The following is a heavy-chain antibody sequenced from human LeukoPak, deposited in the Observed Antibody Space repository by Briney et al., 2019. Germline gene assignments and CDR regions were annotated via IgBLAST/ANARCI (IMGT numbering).Heavy chain of an antibody. CDR3: VTDRSGSYDY. V-gene: IGHV4-59*01. J-gene: IGHJ4*02. CDR2: IYYSGST. Sequence: SETLSLTCTVSGGSISSYYWSWIRQPPGKGLEWIGYIYYSGSTNYNPSLKSRVTISVDTSKNQFSLKLSSVTAADTAVYYCVTDRSGSYDYWGQGILVTVSS. CDR1: GGSISSYY. D-gene: IGHD1-26*01.